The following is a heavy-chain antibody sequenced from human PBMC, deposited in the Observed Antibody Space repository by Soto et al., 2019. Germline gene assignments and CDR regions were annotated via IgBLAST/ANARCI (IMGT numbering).Heavy chain of an antibody. Sequence: QVQLQESGPGLVKPSETLSLTCTVSGGSISSYYWSWIRQPPGKGLEWIGYIYYSGSTNYNPSLNSLVTISVDTSKNQFSLKLSSVTAADTAVYYCARDLGNYGDYYFDYWGQGTLVTVSS. J-gene: IGHJ4*02. D-gene: IGHD4-17*01. CDR3: ARDLGNYGDYYFDY. CDR2: IYYSGST. CDR1: GGSISSYY. V-gene: IGHV4-59*01.